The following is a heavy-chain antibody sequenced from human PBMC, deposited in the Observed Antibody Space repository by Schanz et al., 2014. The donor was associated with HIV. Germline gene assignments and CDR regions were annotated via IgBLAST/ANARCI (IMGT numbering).Heavy chain of an antibody. CDR2: MWYDESHK. Sequence: QVQLVESGGGVVQPGRSLRLSCTASGFTFSSSGMHWVRQAPGKGLEWVAAMWYDESHKGYADSVKGRFTISRDNSKNTLYLEMNSLRPEDTAVYYCAKDVQLWSPWYFDLWGRGTLVTVSS. D-gene: IGHD5-18*01. CDR3: AKDVQLWSPWYFDL. J-gene: IGHJ2*01. V-gene: IGHV3-33*06. CDR1: GFTFSSSG.